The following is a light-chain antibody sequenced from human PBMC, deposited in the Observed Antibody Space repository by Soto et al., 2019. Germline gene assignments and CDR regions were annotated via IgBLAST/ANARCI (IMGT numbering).Light chain of an antibody. CDR3: QTWGAGSQGV. CDR1: SGHSSYA. CDR2: VNTDGSH. J-gene: IGLJ1*01. Sequence: QPVLTQSPSASASLGASVKLTCTLSSGHSSYAIAWHQQQPEKGPRYLMKVNTDGSHSKGDGIPDRCSGSSSGPERYLTVSSLQSEDEHDCCCQTWGAGSQGVFRTGTQHPVL. V-gene: IGLV4-69*01.